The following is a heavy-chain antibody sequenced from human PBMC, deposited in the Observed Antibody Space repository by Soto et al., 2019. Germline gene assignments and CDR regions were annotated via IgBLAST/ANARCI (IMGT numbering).Heavy chain of an antibody. D-gene: IGHD3-3*01. CDR1: GYTFTSYA. J-gene: IGHJ5*02. V-gene: IGHV1-3*01. Sequence: QVQLVQSGAEVKKPGASVKVSYKASGYTFTSYAMHWVRQAPGQRLEWMGWINAGNGNTKYSQKFQGRVTITRDTSASTAYMELSSLRSEDTAVYYCARVGGTDFWSGYYSPWGQGTLVTVSS. CDR3: ARVGGTDFWSGYYSP. CDR2: INAGNGNT.